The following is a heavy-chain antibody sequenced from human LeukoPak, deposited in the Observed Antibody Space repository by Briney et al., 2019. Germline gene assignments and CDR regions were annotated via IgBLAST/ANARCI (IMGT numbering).Heavy chain of an antibody. D-gene: IGHD3-16*02. Sequence: ASVKVSCKASGYTFTGYYMHWVRQAPGQGLEWMGWINPNSGGTNYAQKFQGWVTMTRDTSIRTAYMELSRLRYDDTAVYYCARETSIRLGELSLSFDYWGQGTLVTVAS. CDR1: GYTFTGYY. J-gene: IGHJ4*02. CDR2: INPNSGGT. CDR3: ARETSIRLGELSLSFDY. V-gene: IGHV1-2*04.